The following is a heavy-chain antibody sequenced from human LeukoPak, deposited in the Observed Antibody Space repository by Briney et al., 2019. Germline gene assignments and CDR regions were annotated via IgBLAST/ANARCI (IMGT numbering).Heavy chain of an antibody. D-gene: IGHD3-16*01. CDR1: GGSISSGGYY. CDR3: ARAMGGPTSFDY. J-gene: IGHJ4*02. V-gene: IGHV4-31*03. CDR2: IYYSGST. Sequence: SQTLSLTCTVSGGSISSGGYYWSWIRQHPGTGLEWIGYIYYSGSTYYNPSLKSRVTISVDTSKNQSSLKLSSVTAADTAVYYCARAMGGPTSFDYWGQGTLVTVSS.